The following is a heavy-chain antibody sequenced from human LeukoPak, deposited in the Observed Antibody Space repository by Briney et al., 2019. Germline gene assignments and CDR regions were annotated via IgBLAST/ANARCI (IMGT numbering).Heavy chain of an antibody. Sequence: GGSLRLSCAASGFTFSSYGMHWVRQAPGKGLEWVAVIWYDGSNKYYADSVKGRFTISRDNSKNTLYLQMKSLRAEDTAVYYCARDRDSSGWFDYWGQGTLVTVSS. D-gene: IGHD6-19*01. J-gene: IGHJ4*02. CDR3: ARDRDSSGWFDY. CDR2: IWYDGSNK. V-gene: IGHV3-33*01. CDR1: GFTFSSYG.